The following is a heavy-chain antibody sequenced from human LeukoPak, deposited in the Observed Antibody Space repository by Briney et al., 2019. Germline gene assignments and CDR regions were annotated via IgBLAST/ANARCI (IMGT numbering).Heavy chain of an antibody. CDR3: ARAWGPRSGSYYSY. CDR2: INHSGST. Sequence: SETLSLTCAVYGGSFSGYYWSWIRQPPGKGLEWIGEINHSGSTNYNPSLKSRVTISVDTSKNQFSLKLSSVTAADTAVYYCARAWGPRSGSYYSYWGQGTLVTVSS. D-gene: IGHD1-26*01. J-gene: IGHJ4*02. V-gene: IGHV4-34*01. CDR1: GGSFSGYY.